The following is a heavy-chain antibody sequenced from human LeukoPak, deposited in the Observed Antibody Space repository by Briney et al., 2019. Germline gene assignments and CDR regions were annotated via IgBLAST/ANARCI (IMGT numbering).Heavy chain of an antibody. J-gene: IGHJ6*02. D-gene: IGHD3-22*01. V-gene: IGHV5-10-1*01. CDR1: GYSFTSYW. CDR2: IDPSDSYT. Sequence: GESLKISCKGSGYSFTSYWISWVRQMPGKGLEWMGRIDPSDSYTNYSPSLQGHVTISADKSISTAYLQWSSLKASDTAMYYCARRGGSGYGYFGMDVWGQGTTVTVSS. CDR3: ARRGGSGYGYFGMDV.